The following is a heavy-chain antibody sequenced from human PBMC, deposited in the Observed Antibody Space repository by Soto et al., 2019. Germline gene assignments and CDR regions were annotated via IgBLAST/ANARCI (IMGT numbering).Heavy chain of an antibody. CDR2: ISAYNGNT. Sequence: QVPLVQSGAEVKKPGASVKVSCKASGYTFTSYGISWVRQAPGQGLEWMGWISAYNGNTNYAQQLQGRVTMTTDTSTSTAYMERRSLRSDDTAVYYCARDRGDLWGVVYASGWFDPWGQGALVTVSS. V-gene: IGHV1-18*01. J-gene: IGHJ5*02. CDR1: GYTFTSYG. CDR3: ARDRGDLWGVVYASGWFDP. D-gene: IGHD2-8*02.